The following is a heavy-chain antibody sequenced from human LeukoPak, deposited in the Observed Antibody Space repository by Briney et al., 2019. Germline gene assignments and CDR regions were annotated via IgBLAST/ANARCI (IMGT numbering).Heavy chain of an antibody. Sequence: PAETLSLTCAVYGGSLSGYYWSWIRQPPGKGLEWIGEINHSGNTNNTPSLKSRVTISVDTSKNQFSLKVTSVTAADTAVYYCARGWFAADLRYFQEWGQGTLRLVSS. D-gene: IGHD3-10*01. CDR2: INHSGNT. J-gene: IGHJ1*01. CDR1: GGSLSGYY. V-gene: IGHV4-34*01. CDR3: ARGWFAADLRYFQE.